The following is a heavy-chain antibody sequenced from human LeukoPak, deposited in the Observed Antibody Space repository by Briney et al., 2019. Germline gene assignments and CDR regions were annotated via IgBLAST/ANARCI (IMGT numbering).Heavy chain of an antibody. V-gene: IGHV1-2*02. D-gene: IGHD5-24*01. CDR3: ARDLREMATILDDYYFDY. CDR2: INPNSGGT. Sequence: EASVKVSCKASGYTFTGYYMHWVRQAPGQGLEWMGWINPNSGGTNYAQKFQGRVTMTRDTSISTAYMELSRLRSDDTAVYYCARDLREMATILDDYYFDYWGQGTLVTVSS. CDR1: GYTFTGYY. J-gene: IGHJ4*02.